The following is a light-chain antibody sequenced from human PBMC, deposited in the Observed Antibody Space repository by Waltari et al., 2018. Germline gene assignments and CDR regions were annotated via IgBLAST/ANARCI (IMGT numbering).Light chain of an antibody. J-gene: IGKJ5*01. V-gene: IGKV1-33*01. CDR3: QQYDNPPIT. Sequence: DIQMTQSPSSLSASVGDRVTITCQASQDIYNYLNLYQQKPGKAPKLLIYDASNVETGVPSRFSGRGSGTDFTFTISSLQTEDIATYYCQQYDNPPITFGQGTRLEIK. CDR1: QDIYNY. CDR2: DAS.